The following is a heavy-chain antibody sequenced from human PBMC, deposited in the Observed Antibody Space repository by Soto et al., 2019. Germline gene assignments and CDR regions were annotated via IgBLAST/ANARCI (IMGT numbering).Heavy chain of an antibody. CDR1: GGSISSYY. CDR3: ARSMNYYDSTGIDY. J-gene: IGHJ4*02. CDR2: IYYSGST. D-gene: IGHD3-22*01. Sequence: PSETLSLTCTVSGGSISSYYWSWIRQPPGKGLEWIGYIYYSGSTNYNPSLKSRVTISVDTSKNQVSLKLSSVTAADTAVYYCARSMNYYDSTGIDYWGQGTQVIVSS. V-gene: IGHV4-59*01.